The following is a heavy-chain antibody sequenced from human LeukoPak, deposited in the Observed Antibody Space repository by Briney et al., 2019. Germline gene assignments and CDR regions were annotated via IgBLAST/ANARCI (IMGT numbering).Heavy chain of an antibody. J-gene: IGHJ4*01. Sequence: SETLSLTCTVSGGSISSSSYYWGWIRQPPGKGLEWIGSIYYSGSTYYNPSLKSRVTISVDTSKNQFSLKLSSVTAADTAVYYCAILHIAAAGTIAYWGHGTLVTVSS. CDR2: IYYSGST. CDR3: AILHIAAAGTIAY. D-gene: IGHD6-13*01. V-gene: IGHV4-39*01. CDR1: GGSISSSSYY.